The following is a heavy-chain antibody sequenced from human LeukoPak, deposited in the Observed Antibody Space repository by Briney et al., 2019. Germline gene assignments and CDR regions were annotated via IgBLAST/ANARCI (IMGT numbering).Heavy chain of an antibody. CDR1: GGSFRGYY. Sequence: SETLSLTRAVYGGSFRGYYWSWIRQPPGKGLEWIGEINHSGSTNYNPSLKSRVTISVDTSKNQFSLKLSSVTAADTAVYYCARKCSSTSCYNYWGQGTLVTVSS. J-gene: IGHJ4*02. V-gene: IGHV4-34*01. CDR2: INHSGST. D-gene: IGHD2-2*01. CDR3: ARKCSSTSCYNY.